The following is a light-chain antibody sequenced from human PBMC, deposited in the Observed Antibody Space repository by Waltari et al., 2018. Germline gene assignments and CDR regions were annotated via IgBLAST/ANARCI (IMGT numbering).Light chain of an antibody. CDR3: NSYTGSSSWV. Sequence: QSALTQPASVSASPGQSITISCTGTSSDIGFFNYVSWYQQHPGQAPKLIIYDVSERPSGVSDRFSGSKSGNTASLTISGLQAEDEADYYCNSYTGSSSWVFGGGTKL. V-gene: IGLV2-14*01. CDR1: SSDIGFFNY. J-gene: IGLJ3*02. CDR2: DVS.